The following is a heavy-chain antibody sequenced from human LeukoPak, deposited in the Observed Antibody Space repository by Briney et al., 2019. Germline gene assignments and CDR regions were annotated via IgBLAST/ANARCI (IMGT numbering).Heavy chain of an antibody. CDR1: GFTFSSYD. V-gene: IGHV3-13*01. Sequence: VGSLRLSCAAPGFTFSSYDMHWVRQATGKGLEWVSAIGTDGDTFYPGSVKGRFTISRDNAENSLYLQMNSLRAEDPAVYYCARIGVDAFDIWGQGTMVTVSS. J-gene: IGHJ3*02. CDR2: IGTDGDT. CDR3: ARIGVDAFDI.